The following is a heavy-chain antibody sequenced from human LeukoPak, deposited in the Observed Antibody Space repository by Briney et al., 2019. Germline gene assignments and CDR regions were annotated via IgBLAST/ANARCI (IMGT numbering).Heavy chain of an antibody. V-gene: IGHV3-30-3*01. Sequence: GGPLRLSCAASGFTHSSYDMHWVPQAPGEALEWVTYISYGGSKQYCVDSVTGRLTISRDNSKNTLDLQINSLRAEDRAVYYCAKEVQMTTVTTASWVVANYYHYYMAVWGKGTTVTIYS. CDR3: AKEVQMTTVTTASWVVANYYHYYMAV. D-gene: IGHD4-17*01. J-gene: IGHJ6*03. CDR2: ISYGGSKQ. CDR1: GFTHSSYD.